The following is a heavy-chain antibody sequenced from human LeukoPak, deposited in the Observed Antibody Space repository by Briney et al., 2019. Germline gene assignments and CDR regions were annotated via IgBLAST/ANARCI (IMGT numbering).Heavy chain of an antibody. J-gene: IGHJ4*02. CDR3: AKSSGYSYGSNFDY. CDR1: GFTFSSYG. Sequence: GGSLRLSCAASGFTFSSYGMHWVRLAPGKGLEWVAFIRYDGSNKYYADSVKGRFTISRDNSKNTLYLQMNSLRAEDTAVYYCAKSSGYSYGSNFDYWGQGTLVTVSS. D-gene: IGHD5-18*01. CDR2: IRYDGSNK. V-gene: IGHV3-30*02.